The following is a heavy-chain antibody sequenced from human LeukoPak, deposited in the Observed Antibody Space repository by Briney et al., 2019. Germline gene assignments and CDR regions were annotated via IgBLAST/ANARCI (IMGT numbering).Heavy chain of an antibody. CDR1: GFTFSSYA. Sequence: GRSLRLSCAASGFTFSSYAMHWVRQAPGKGLEWVAVISYDGSNKYYADSVKGRFTISRDNSKSTLYLQMNSLRAEDTAVYYCASGQLRYFDWLLRFDYWGQGTLVTVSS. J-gene: IGHJ4*02. CDR3: ASGQLRYFDWLLRFDY. V-gene: IGHV3-30*04. D-gene: IGHD3-9*01. CDR2: ISYDGSNK.